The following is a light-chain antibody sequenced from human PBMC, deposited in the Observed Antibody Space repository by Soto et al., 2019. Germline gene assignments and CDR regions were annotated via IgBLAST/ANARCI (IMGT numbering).Light chain of an antibody. V-gene: IGKV3-20*01. CDR2: GAS. Sequence: EIVLTQSPGTLSLSPGERATLFCRASESVSTNYLAWYQQKPGQAPRLLISGASSRATGIPDRFSGSGSGADFTLTINRLEPEDFAVYYCQQYGSVPLTFGGGTKVEIK. CDR1: ESVSTNY. CDR3: QQYGSVPLT. J-gene: IGKJ4*01.